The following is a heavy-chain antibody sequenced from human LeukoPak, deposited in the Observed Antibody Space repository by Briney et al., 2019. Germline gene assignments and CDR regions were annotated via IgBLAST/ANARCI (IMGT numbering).Heavy chain of an antibody. Sequence: GGSLRLSCAASEFTFDDYAMHWVRHAPGKGLEWVSGISWSSGSIGYADSVKGRFTISRDNAKNSLYLQMNSLRDEDTALYYCAKATGYHYDSSGIDYWGQGTLVTVSS. V-gene: IGHV3-9*01. CDR2: ISWSSGSI. CDR1: EFTFDDYA. D-gene: IGHD3-22*01. CDR3: AKATGYHYDSSGIDY. J-gene: IGHJ4*02.